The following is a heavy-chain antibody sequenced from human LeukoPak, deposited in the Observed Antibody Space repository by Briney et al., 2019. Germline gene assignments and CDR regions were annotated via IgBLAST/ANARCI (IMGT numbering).Heavy chain of an antibody. CDR2: ISAYNGNT. V-gene: IGHV1-18*01. CDR3: ARGGLYYDFWSGYYWFDY. Sequence: ASVKVSCKASGYTSTSYGISWVRQAPGQGLEWMGWISAYNGNTNYAQKLQGRVTMTTDTSTSTAYMELRSLRSDDTAVYYCARGGLYYDFWSGYYWFDYWGQGTLVTVSS. J-gene: IGHJ4*02. CDR1: GYTSTSYG. D-gene: IGHD3-3*01.